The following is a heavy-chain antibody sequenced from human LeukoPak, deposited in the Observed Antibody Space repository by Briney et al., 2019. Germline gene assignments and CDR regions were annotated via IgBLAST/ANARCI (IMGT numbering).Heavy chain of an antibody. V-gene: IGHV3-33*01. CDR2: IWYDGSNK. CDR3: ARATPSIAVAGTSSKDYCYYGMDV. J-gene: IGHJ6*02. D-gene: IGHD6-19*01. Sequence: GGSLRLSCAASGFTFSSYGMHWVRQAPGKGLEWVAVIWYDGSNKYYADSVKGRFTISRDNSKNTLYLQMNSLRAEDTAVYYCARATPSIAVAGTSSKDYCYYGMDVWGQGTTVTVSS. CDR1: GFTFSSYG.